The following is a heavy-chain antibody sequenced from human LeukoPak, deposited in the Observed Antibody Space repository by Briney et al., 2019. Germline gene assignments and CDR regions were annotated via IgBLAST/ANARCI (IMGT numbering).Heavy chain of an antibody. J-gene: IGHJ4*02. CDR2: IRSKAYGGTT. D-gene: IGHD3-3*01. V-gene: IGHV3-49*04. Sequence: GGSLRLSCTASGFTFGDYAMSWVRKAPGKGLEWVGFIRSKAYGGTTEYAASVKGRFTISRDDSKSIAYLQMNSLKTEDTAVYYCTRGGRFRGYFDYWGQGTLVTVSS. CDR3: TRGGRFRGYFDY. CDR1: GFTFGDYA.